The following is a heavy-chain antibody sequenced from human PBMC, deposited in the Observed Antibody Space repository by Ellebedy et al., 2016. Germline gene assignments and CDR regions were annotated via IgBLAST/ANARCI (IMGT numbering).Heavy chain of an antibody. D-gene: IGHD6-19*01. CDR1: GFSLSNGNMG. J-gene: IGHJ4*02. V-gene: IGHV2-26*01. CDR3: ARTMMTGYSTGWFFDF. Sequence: SGPTLVKPTETVTLTCTVSGFSLSNGNMGVSWIRQPPGKALEWLAHIFANDEKSYSTSLKSRLTISRDTSKSQVVLTMTNMDPVDTATYYCARTMMTGYSTGWFFDFWGQGTQVTVSS. CDR2: IFANDEK.